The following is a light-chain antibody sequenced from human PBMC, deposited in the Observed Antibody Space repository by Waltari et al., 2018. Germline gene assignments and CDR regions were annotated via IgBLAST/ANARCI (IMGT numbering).Light chain of an antibody. V-gene: IGKV3-20*01. CDR3: QQYARSLT. Sequence: EVVLTQSPDTLSLSPGERATLSCRASQTVTSSYIVWYQQRPGQAPRLLIYSASRRATGIPERFSGSASGTDFSLTISRLEPEDFAVYYCQQYARSLTFGGGTKVEIK. CDR2: SAS. CDR1: QTVTSSY. J-gene: IGKJ4*01.